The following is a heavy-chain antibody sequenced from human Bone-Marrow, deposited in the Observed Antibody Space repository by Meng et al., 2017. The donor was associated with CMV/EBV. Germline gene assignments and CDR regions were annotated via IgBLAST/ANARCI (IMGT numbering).Heavy chain of an antibody. Sequence: EVRRVGSGGGLVQPGGSLGRSWEASGFTVSSNYLSWVRQAPGKGLEWISIIYDRGKTYYADSVKGRFTIYTDNSKNTLYLQMNSLRAEDTAGYYCAREIPQEWASWGQGTLVTVSS. CDR1: GFTVSSNY. CDR3: AREIPQEWAS. V-gene: IGHV3-66*01. D-gene: IGHD2-21*01. CDR2: IYDRGKT. J-gene: IGHJ4*02.